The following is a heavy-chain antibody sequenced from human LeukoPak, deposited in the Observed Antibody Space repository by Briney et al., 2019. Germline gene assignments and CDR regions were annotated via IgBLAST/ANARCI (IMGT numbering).Heavy chain of an antibody. CDR3: ARLRAQTYSGIYFVFDY. V-gene: IGHV4-4*07. J-gene: IGHJ4*02. CDR1: GGSISNDY. CDR2: IYTSGTT. D-gene: IGHD1-26*01. Sequence: KPSETLSLTCIVSGGSISNDYWSWIRQPAGKGLEWIGRIYTSGTTNHNPSFESRVTMSLDTSKNQFSLRLSSVTAADTAVYYCARLRAQTYSGIYFVFDYWGQGTLVTVSS.